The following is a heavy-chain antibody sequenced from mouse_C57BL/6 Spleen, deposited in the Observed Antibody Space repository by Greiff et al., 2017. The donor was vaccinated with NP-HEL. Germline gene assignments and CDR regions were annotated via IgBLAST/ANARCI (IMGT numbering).Heavy chain of an antibody. V-gene: IGHV14-4*01. J-gene: IGHJ3*01. CDR3: TGVSWFAY. CDR2: IDPENGDT. CDR1: GFNIKDDY. Sequence: VQLQQSGAELVRPGASVKLSCTASGFNIKDDYMHWVKQRPEQGLEWIGWIDPENGDTEYASKFQGKATITADTSSNTAYLQLSGLTSEDAAVYYCTGVSWFAYWGQGTLVTVSA.